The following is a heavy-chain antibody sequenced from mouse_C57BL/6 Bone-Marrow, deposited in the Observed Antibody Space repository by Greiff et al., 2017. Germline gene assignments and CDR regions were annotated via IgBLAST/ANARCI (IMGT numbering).Heavy chain of an antibody. J-gene: IGHJ3*01. CDR1: GYAFTNYL. D-gene: IGHD2-4*01. V-gene: IGHV1-54*01. Sequence: VQLKQSGAELVRPGTSVKVSCKASGYAFTNYLIEWVKQRPGQGLEWIGVINPGSGGTNYNEKFKGKATLTADKSSSTAYMQLSSLTSEDSAVYFCAGDYDGRFAYWGQGTLVTVSA. CDR3: AGDYDGRFAY. CDR2: INPGSGGT.